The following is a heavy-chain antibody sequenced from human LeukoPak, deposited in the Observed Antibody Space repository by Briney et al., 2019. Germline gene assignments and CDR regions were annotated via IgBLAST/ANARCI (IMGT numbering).Heavy chain of an antibody. D-gene: IGHD2-21*02. CDR3: ARETPCGGDCYSSH. CDR1: GGTFSSYA. CDR2: IIPIFGTA. J-gene: IGHJ4*02. Sequence: ASVKVSCKASGGTFSSYAISWVRQAPGRGLEWMGGIIPIFGTANYAQKFQGRVTITTDESTSTAYMELSSLRSGDTAVYYCARETPCGGDCYSSHWGQGTLVTVSS. V-gene: IGHV1-69*05.